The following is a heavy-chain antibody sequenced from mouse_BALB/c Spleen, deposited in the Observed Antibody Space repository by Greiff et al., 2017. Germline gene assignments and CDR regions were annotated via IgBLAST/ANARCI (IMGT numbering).Heavy chain of an antibody. CDR3: ARWDTTVVATNY. D-gene: IGHD1-1*01. V-gene: IGHV1-69*01. J-gene: IGHJ2*01. CDR2: IDTSDSYT. Sequence: QVQLQQPGAELVMPGASVKMSCKASGYTFTDYWMHWVKQRPGQGLEWIGAIDTSDSYTSYNQKFKGKATLTVDESSSTAYMQLSSLTSEDSAVYYCARWDTTVVATNYWGQGTTLTVSS. CDR1: GYTFTDYW.